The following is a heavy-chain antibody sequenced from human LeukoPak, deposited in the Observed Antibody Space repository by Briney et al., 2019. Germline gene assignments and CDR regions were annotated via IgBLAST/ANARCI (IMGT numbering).Heavy chain of an antibody. V-gene: IGHV4-34*01. J-gene: IGHJ4*02. Sequence: SETLSLTCAAYGGSFSGYYWSWIRQPPGKGLEWIGEVNHSGSTNYNPSLKSRVTISVDTSKNQFSLKLSSVTAADTAVYYCHLLGYYYDSSGYWYFDYWGQGTLVTVSS. CDR3: HLLGYYYDSSGYWYFDY. D-gene: IGHD3-22*01. CDR2: VNHSGST. CDR1: GGSFSGYY.